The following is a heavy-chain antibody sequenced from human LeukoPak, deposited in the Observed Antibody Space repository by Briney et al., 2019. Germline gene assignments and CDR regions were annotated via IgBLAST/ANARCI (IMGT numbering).Heavy chain of an antibody. D-gene: IGHD5-24*01. Sequence: GGSLRLSCAASGFTFSSYSMNWVRQAPGKGLEWVSSISSSSYIYYADSVKGRFTISRDNAKNSLYLQTNSLRAEDTAVYYCVRDPRQRWLQIKAPLDYWGQGTLVTVSS. CDR3: VRDPRQRWLQIKAPLDY. J-gene: IGHJ4*02. CDR1: GFTFSSYS. V-gene: IGHV3-21*01. CDR2: ISSSSYI.